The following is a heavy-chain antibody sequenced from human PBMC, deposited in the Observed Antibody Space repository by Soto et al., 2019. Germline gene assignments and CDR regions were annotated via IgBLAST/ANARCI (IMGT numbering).Heavy chain of an antibody. V-gene: IGHV1-8*01. D-gene: IGHD4-17*01. CDR3: ARGYGDYCYPILFDC. CDR1: GYTFTSYD. Sequence: QVQLVQSGAEVKKPGASVKVSCKTSGYTFTSYDINWVRQASGQVLEWMGWMNPNSGDTGYAQKFQGRLTMTRNTSIRTAYLELSSLRSEDTAVYYCARGYGDYCYPILFDCWGQGALVTGSS. CDR2: MNPNSGDT. J-gene: IGHJ4*02.